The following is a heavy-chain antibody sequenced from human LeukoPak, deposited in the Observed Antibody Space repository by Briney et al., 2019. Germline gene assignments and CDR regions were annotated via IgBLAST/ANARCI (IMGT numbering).Heavy chain of an antibody. CDR2: IYTSGST. D-gene: IGHD2-2*01. V-gene: IGHV4-4*07. J-gene: IGHJ3*02. CDR1: GGSISNWY. Sequence: SETLSLTCTVSGGSISNWYWSWFRQPAGKGLEWIGRIYTSGSTIYNPSLESRATMSVDTSTNQISLRLTSVTAADTAMYYCARKLASSTLKAGAFDIWGQGTMVTVSS. CDR3: ARKLASSTLKAGAFDI.